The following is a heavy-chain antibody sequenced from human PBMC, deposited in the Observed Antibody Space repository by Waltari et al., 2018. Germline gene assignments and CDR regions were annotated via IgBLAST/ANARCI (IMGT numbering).Heavy chain of an antibody. V-gene: IGHV3-21*01. CDR2: ISGDSRFI. D-gene: IGHD3-16*01. Sequence: EVQLVEAGGGLVKPGGSLRLSGEASGFTFRGDSMNCVRQAPGKGLEWVSSISGDSRFIYYADSVNGRFTISSDDAKNSLYLQMNSLRVEDTAVYYCARDRRGYFDYWGPGTLVSVSS. J-gene: IGHJ4*02. CDR3: ARDRRGYFDY. CDR1: GFTFRGDS.